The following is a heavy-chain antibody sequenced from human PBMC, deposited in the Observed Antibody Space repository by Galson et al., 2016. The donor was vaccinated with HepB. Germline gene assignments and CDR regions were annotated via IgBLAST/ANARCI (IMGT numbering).Heavy chain of an antibody. CDR2: VYWSGRT. Sequence: TLSLTCTVSGASITSDRDYWSWIRQRPGKGLEWIGFVYWSGRTFYNPSLSSRVVISLDTSQNQFSLKLTSMTAADTGTYFFTRETPGEWLQPRGFGSWVHGTLVTVSS. D-gene: IGHD3-10*01. CDR1: GASITSDRDY. V-gene: IGHV4-31*03. J-gene: IGHJ5*01. CDR3: TRETPGEWLQPRGFGS.